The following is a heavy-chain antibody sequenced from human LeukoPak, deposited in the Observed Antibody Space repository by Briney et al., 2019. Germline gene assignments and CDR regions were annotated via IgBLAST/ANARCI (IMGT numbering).Heavy chain of an antibody. CDR3: FYKQKTAYEMYFFDY. CDR2: ISCSGGSS. D-gene: IGHD5-24*01. CDR1: GFTLGPYA. V-gene: IGHV3-23*01. Sequence: GGSLRLYCTTSGFTLGPYAISPAHKASGKGLKGVQTISCSGGSSYYADSVKGRFTISRDGSKNTLYLQVNSLRAEDTAVYFFFYKQKTAYEMYFFDYWGQGTLVTVAS. J-gene: IGHJ4*02.